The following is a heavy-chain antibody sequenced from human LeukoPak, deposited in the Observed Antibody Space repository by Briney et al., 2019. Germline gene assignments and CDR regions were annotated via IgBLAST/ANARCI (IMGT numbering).Heavy chain of an antibody. CDR1: GGSISSYY. V-gene: IGHV4-4*07. CDR2: IYTSGST. J-gene: IGHJ3*02. D-gene: IGHD2-2*01. CDR3: ATGYCSSTSCFYAFDI. Sequence: SETLSLTCTVSGGSISSYYWSWIRQPAGKGLEWIGRIYTSGSTNYNPSLKSRVTMSVDTSKNQFSLKLSSVTAADTAVYYCATGYCSSTSCFYAFDIWGQGTMVTVSS.